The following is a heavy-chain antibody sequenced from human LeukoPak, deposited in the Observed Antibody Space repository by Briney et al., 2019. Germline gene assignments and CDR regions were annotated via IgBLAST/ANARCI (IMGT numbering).Heavy chain of an antibody. V-gene: IGHV3-30-3*01. Sequence: PGGSLRLSCAASGFTFSSYAMHWVRQAPGKGLEWVAVISYDGSNKYYADSVKGRFTISRDNSKNTLYLQMNSLRAEDTAVYYCARDLGDWGQGTLVTVSS. D-gene: IGHD3-16*01. CDR1: GFTFSSYA. CDR2: ISYDGSNK. CDR3: ARDLGD. J-gene: IGHJ4*02.